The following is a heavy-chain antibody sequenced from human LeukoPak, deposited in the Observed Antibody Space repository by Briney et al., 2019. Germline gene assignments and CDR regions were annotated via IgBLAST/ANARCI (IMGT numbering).Heavy chain of an antibody. J-gene: IGHJ4*02. CDR3: SRESGPFSPFGF. V-gene: IGHV4-61*08. CDR1: GGSISRGGYY. Sequence: SETLSLTCTVSGGSISRGGYYWSWIRQHPGKSLEWIGNIYYSGSTYYSGSTNYNPSLKSRVTISGDTSKNQFSLKLSSVTAADTAVYYCSRESGPFSPFGFWGQGTLVSVHS. D-gene: IGHD1-26*01. CDR2: IYY.